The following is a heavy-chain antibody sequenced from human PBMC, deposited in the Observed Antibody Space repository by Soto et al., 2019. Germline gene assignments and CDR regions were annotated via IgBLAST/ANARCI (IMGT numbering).Heavy chain of an antibody. D-gene: IGHD6-19*01. J-gene: IGHJ4*02. CDR3: AKGEAVAGGFDY. CDR1: GFTFSSYA. V-gene: IGHV3-23*01. Sequence: EVQLLESGGGLVQPGGSLRLSCAASGFTFSSYAMSWVRQAPGKGLEWVSVISGSGGSTYYADSVKGRFTISRDNSKNTLYLQMNSPRAEDTAVYYCAKGEAVAGGFDYWGQGTLVTVSS. CDR2: ISGSGGST.